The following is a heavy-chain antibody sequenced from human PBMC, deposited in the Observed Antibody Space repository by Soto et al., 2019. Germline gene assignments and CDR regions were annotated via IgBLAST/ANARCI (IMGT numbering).Heavy chain of an antibody. CDR3: ARRSENYYYFDY. CDR1: EYKFTNYL. D-gene: IGHD1-26*01. V-gene: IGHV5-51*01. J-gene: IGHJ4*02. CDR2: IYPGDSDT. Sequence: GESLKISCEGSEYKFTNYLIAWVRQLPGKGLEWMGIIYPGDSDTRYSPSFQGQVSISVDKSINTAYLQWNSLKASDTAIYYCARRSENYYYFDYWGQGSLVTVSS.